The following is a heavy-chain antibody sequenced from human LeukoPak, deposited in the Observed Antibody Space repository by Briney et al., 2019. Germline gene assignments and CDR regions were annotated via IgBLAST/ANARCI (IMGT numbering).Heavy chain of an antibody. V-gene: IGHV4-34*01. D-gene: IGHD3-10*01. J-gene: IGHJ4*02. CDR1: GGSFGGYY. CDR3: ARGYGSGSYYGY. CDR2: INHSGST. Sequence: SETLSLTCAVYGGSFGGYYWSWIRQPPGKGLEWIGEINHSGSTNYNPSLKSRVTISVDTSKNQFSLKLSSVTAADTAVYYCARGYGSGSYYGYWGQGTPVIVSS.